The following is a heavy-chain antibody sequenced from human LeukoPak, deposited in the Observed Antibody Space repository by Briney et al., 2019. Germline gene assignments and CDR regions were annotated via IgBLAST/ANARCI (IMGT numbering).Heavy chain of an antibody. J-gene: IGHJ2*01. CDR3: ARASYCSSTSCYLVLPHYWYFDL. Sequence: ASVKVSCKASGYTFTSYDINWVRQATGQGLEWMGWMNPNSGNTGYAQKFQGRVTMTRNTSISTAYMELSSLRSEDTAVYYCARASYCSSTSCYLVLPHYWYFDLWGRGTLVTVSS. V-gene: IGHV1-8*01. CDR1: GYTFTSYD. CDR2: MNPNSGNT. D-gene: IGHD2-2*01.